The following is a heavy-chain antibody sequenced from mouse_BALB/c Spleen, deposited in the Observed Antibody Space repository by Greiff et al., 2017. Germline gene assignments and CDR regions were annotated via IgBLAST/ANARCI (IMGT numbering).Heavy chain of an antibody. J-gene: IGHJ4*01. V-gene: IGHV14-1*02. CDR3: ADGYYYAMDY. CDR1: GFNIKDYY. D-gene: IGHD2-3*01. Sequence: EVQLQQSGAELVRPGALVKLSCKASGFNIKDYYMHWVKQRPEQGLEWIGWIDPENGNTIYDPKFPGKASITADTSSNTAYLQLSSLTSEDTAVYYCADGYYYAMDYWGQGTSVTVCS. CDR2: IDPENGNT.